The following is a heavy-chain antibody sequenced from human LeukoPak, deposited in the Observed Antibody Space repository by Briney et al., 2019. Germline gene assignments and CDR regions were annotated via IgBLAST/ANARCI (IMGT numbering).Heavy chain of an antibody. V-gene: IGHV3-48*01. J-gene: IGHJ6*02. CDR3: ARDDLGTSYFYYGMDV. CDR1: EFTFGSYS. Sequence: GGPLRLSCAASEFTFGSYSMTWVRKPPGRGLEWVSYFISSGSTIYYADSVKSRFTISRDNAKNSLYLQMNSLRAEDTAVYYCARDDLGTSYFYYGMDVWGQGTTVTVSS. D-gene: IGHD3/OR15-3a*01. CDR2: FISSGSTI.